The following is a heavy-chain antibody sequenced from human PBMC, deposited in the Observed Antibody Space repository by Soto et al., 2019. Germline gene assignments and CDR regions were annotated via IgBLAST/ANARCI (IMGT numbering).Heavy chain of an antibody. V-gene: IGHV1-69*01. CDR1: GGTFSSYA. CDR2: IIPIFGTA. CDR3: ARATTRNGGDYYYGMDV. Sequence: QVQLVQSGAEVKKPGSSMKVSCKASGGTFSSYAISWVRQAPGQGLEWMGGIIPIFGTANYAQKFQGRVTITADESTSTAYMELSSLRSEDTAVYYCARATTRNGGDYYYGMDVWGQGTTVTVSS. J-gene: IGHJ6*02. D-gene: IGHD3-16*01.